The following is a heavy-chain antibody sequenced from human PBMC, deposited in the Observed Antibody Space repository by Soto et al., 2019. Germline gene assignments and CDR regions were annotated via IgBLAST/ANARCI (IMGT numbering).Heavy chain of an antibody. CDR2: ISSSSSTI. V-gene: IGHV3-48*01. Sequence: GGSLRLSCAASGFTFSSYSMNWVRQAPGKGLEWVSYISSSSSTIYYADSVKGRFTISRDNAKNSLYLQMNSLRAEDTAVYYCARDILIAVAVPDAFDIWGQGTMVTVSS. CDR3: ARDILIAVAVPDAFDI. D-gene: IGHD6-19*01. J-gene: IGHJ3*02. CDR1: GFTFSSYS.